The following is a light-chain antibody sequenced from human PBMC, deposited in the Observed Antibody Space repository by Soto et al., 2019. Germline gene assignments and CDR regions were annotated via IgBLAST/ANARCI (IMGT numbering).Light chain of an antibody. CDR1: QRVSSRF. CDR3: HQYDSSRT. Sequence: EIVLTQSPGTLSLSPGERATLSCRASQRVSSRFLAWYQQKPCQAPRVLIYGASSRTTGIPDRFSGSGTGTDFTLIISRLEPEDFAMYYVHQYDSSRTFGQGTKVEMK. V-gene: IGKV3-20*01. J-gene: IGKJ1*01. CDR2: GAS.